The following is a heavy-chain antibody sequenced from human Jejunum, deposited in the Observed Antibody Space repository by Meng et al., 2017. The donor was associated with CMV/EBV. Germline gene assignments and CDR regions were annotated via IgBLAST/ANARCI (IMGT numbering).Heavy chain of an antibody. CDR1: DNTFTSHG. CDR3: ATADNYNYALDS. CDR2: TSVHNEAV. V-gene: IGHV1-18*01. Sequence: ASDNTFTSHGVSWVRPAPGQGLEWIGWTSVHNEAVKDAQTFQDRVTMTTDTSTTTAYMEMRSLRSDDTAVYFCATADNYNYALDSWGQGALVTVSS. J-gene: IGHJ5*01. D-gene: IGHD5-24*01.